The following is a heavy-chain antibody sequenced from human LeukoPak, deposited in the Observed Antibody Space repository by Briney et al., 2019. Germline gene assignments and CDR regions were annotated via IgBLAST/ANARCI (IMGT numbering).Heavy chain of an antibody. CDR1: GFTFSSYS. D-gene: IGHD4-17*01. Sequence: GGSLRLSCAASGFTFSSYSMSWVRQAPGKGLEWVSSISSSSSYIYYADSVKGRFTISRDNAKNSLYPQMNSLRAEDTAVYYCARDEDGDYNGLGDAFDIWGQGTMVTVSS. CDR2: ISSSSSYI. V-gene: IGHV3-21*01. CDR3: ARDEDGDYNGLGDAFDI. J-gene: IGHJ3*02.